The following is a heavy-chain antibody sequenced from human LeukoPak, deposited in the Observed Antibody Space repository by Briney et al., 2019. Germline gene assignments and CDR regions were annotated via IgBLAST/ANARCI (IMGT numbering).Heavy chain of an antibody. CDR2: IYYSGNI. CDR3: ASDSGGSFDAFDI. CDR1: GYSISSSNW. Sequence: SDTLSLTCAVSGYSISSSNWWGWIRQPPGKGLEWIGYIYYSGNIYYNPSLKSRVTMSVDTSKNQFSLKVTSVTAADTAVFYCASDSGGSFDAFDIWGHGTMVTASS. V-gene: IGHV4-28*05. D-gene: IGHD1-26*01. J-gene: IGHJ3*02.